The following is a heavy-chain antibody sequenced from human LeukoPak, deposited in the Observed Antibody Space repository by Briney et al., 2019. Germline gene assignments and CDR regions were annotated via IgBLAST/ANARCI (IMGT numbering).Heavy chain of an antibody. V-gene: IGHV1-18*01. CDR2: ISAYNGNA. CDR3: ARSPIGAVAGTVDY. CDR1: GYTFTSYG. J-gene: IGHJ4*02. Sequence: ASVKVSCKASGYTFTSYGISWVRQAPGQGLAWMGWISAYNGNANYAQKLQGRVTMTTDTSTSTAYMELRSLRSDDTAAYYCARSPIGAVAGTVDYWGQGTLVTVSS. D-gene: IGHD6-19*01.